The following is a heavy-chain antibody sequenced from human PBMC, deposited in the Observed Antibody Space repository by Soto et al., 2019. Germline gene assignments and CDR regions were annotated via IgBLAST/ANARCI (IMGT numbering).Heavy chain of an antibody. J-gene: IGHJ5*02. Sequence: QVQLQESGPGLVKPSQTLSLTCTVSGGSISSGGYYWSWIRQHPGKGLEWIGYIYYSGSTYYNPSIKSRVTISVVTSKNTVSLKLSSVTAADTAVYYCARDAQLDRFDPWGQGTLVTVSS. CDR2: IYYSGST. D-gene: IGHD1-1*01. CDR3: ARDAQLDRFDP. CDR1: GGSISSGGYY. V-gene: IGHV4-31*03.